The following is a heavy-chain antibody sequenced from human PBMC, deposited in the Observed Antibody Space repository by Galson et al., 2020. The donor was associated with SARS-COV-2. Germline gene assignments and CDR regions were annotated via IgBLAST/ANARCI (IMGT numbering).Heavy chain of an antibody. CDR3: AKATYYYDGSGYLEEGWFDP. Sequence: RGSLRLSCAATGFTFTSSGMPCVRQSPGKALEWAAFIQYDATKQYYADSVKGRFTISRDNSNSTLYLQTSSLTTEDTAVYYCAKATYYYDGSGYLEEGWFDPWGQGTLVTVSS. CDR2: IQYDATKQ. J-gene: IGHJ5*02. V-gene: IGHV3-30*02. D-gene: IGHD3-22*01. CDR1: GFTFTSSG.